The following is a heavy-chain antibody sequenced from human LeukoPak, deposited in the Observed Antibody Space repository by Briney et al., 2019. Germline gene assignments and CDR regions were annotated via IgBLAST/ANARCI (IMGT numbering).Heavy chain of an antibody. V-gene: IGHV4-4*02. CDR1: GFTFSSYS. Sequence: GSLRLSCAASGFTFSSYSMNWVRQAPGKGLEWIGEIYHSGSTNYNPSLKSRVTISVDKSKNQFSLKLSSVTAADTAVYYCARVGDVLLWFGERNWFDPWGQGTLVTVSS. J-gene: IGHJ5*02. CDR2: IYHSGST. CDR3: ARVGDVLLWFGERNWFDP. D-gene: IGHD3-10*01.